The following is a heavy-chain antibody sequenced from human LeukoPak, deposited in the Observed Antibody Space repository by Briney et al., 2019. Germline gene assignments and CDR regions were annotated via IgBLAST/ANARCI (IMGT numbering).Heavy chain of an antibody. D-gene: IGHD3-22*01. CDR3: ARSHPDYYDSSGYLFDY. V-gene: IGHV4-39*01. Sequence: PSETLSLTCTVSGGSISSSSSYWGWIRQPPGKGLEWIGSIYYSGSTYYGPSLKSRVTISVDTSKNQFSLKLSSVTAADTAVYYCARSHPDYYDSSGYLFDYWGQGTLVTVSS. CDR1: GGSISSSSSY. J-gene: IGHJ4*02. CDR2: IYYSGST.